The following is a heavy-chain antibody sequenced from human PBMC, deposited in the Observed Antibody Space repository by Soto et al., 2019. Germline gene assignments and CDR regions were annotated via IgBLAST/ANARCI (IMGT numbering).Heavy chain of an antibody. V-gene: IGHV3-23*01. J-gene: IGHJ4*02. D-gene: IGHD2-2*01. CDR3: AEDSRYCSSTSCPVDY. CDR1: GFTFSSYA. CDR2: ISGSGGST. Sequence: PGGSLRLSCAASGFTFSSYAMSWVRQAPGKGLEWVSAISGSGGSTYYADSVKGRFTISRDNSKNTLYLQMNSLRAEDTAVYYCAEDSRYCSSTSCPVDYWGQGTLVTVSS.